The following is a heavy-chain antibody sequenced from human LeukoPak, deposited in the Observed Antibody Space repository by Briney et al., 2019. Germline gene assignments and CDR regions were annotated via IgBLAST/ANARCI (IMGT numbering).Heavy chain of an antibody. V-gene: IGHV3-64*01. D-gene: IGHD3-3*01. CDR1: GFTFSSYA. Sequence: SGGSLRLSCAASGFTFSSYAMHWVRQAPGKGLEYVSAISSNGGSTYYANSVKGRFTISRDNSKNTLYLQMGGLRAEDMAVYYCARDFGSGHAWGQGTLVTVSS. J-gene: IGHJ5*02. CDR3: ARDFGSGHA. CDR2: ISSNGGST.